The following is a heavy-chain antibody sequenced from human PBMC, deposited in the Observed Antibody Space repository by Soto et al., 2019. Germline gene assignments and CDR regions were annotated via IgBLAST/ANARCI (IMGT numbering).Heavy chain of an antibody. V-gene: IGHV1-8*01. CDR1: GYTFTSYE. D-gene: IGHD6-19*01. J-gene: IGHJ4*02. CDR3: ARGQSGYSSGWSPNDY. Sequence: QVQLVQSGAEVKKPGASVKVSCKASGYTFTSYEINWVRQATGQGLEWMGWMNPNSGNTGYAQKFQGRVTMTRNTSISTAYMELSSLRSEDTAGYYCARGQSGYSSGWSPNDYWGQGTLVTFSS. CDR2: MNPNSGNT.